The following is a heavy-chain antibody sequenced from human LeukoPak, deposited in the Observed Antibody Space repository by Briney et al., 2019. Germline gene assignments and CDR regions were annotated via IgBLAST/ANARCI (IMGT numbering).Heavy chain of an antibody. CDR1: GYTFTTYG. V-gene: IGHV1-18*01. Sequence: ASVKVSCKASGYTFTTYGISWVRQAPGQGLEWMGWISAYNGNTNYAQKLQGRVTMTTDTSTSIAYMELRSLRSDDTAVYYCARTTVTTSDDAFDIWGQGTMVTVSS. D-gene: IGHD4-17*01. J-gene: IGHJ3*02. CDR3: ARTTVTTSDDAFDI. CDR2: ISAYNGNT.